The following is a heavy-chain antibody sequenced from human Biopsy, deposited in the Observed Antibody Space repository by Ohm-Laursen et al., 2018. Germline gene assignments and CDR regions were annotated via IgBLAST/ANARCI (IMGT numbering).Heavy chain of an antibody. CDR3: ARDYQPTIITIHYYYYGMDV. Sequence: GSSVKVSCKASGYTFMNYGFSWVRQAPGQGLEWMGWINPYNGDTNYAQKLQGRVTMTTDTSTSTAYMELRSLRSDDTAVYYCARDYQPTIITIHYYYYGMDVWGQGTTVTVSS. J-gene: IGHJ6*02. CDR2: INPYNGDT. V-gene: IGHV1-18*01. D-gene: IGHD2-2*01. CDR1: GYTFMNYG.